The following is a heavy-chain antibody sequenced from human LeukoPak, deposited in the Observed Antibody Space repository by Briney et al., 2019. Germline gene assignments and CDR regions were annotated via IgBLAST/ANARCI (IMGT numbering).Heavy chain of an antibody. CDR3: ARDSGQQLFDY. CDR2: INSDGSST. J-gene: IGHJ4*02. V-gene: IGHV3-74*01. Sequence: GGSLRLSCAASGFTFSSYWMHWVRQAPGKGLVWVSRINSDGSSTSYADSAKGRFTISRDNAKNTLYLQMNSLRAEDTAVYYCARDSGQQLFDYWGQGTLVTVSS. D-gene: IGHD6-13*01. CDR1: GFTFSSYW.